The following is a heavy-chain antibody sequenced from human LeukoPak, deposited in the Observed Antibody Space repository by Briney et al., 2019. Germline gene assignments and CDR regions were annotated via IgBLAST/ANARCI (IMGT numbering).Heavy chain of an antibody. D-gene: IGHD6-13*01. V-gene: IGHV3-23*01. CDR3: AKGGGSSYYYYMDV. CDR2: ISGSGGST. Sequence: GTLILSCAASGFTFSSYGMIWVRQAPGKGLEWVSAISGSGGSTYYADSVKGRFTISRDNSKNTLYLQMNSLRAEDTAVYSCAKGGGSSYYYYMDVWGKGTTVTISS. CDR1: GFTFSSYG. J-gene: IGHJ6*03.